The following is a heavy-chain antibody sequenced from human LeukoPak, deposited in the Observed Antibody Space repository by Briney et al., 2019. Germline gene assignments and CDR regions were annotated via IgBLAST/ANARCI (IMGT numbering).Heavy chain of an antibody. V-gene: IGHV1-18*04. CDR2: ISAYNGNT. CDR1: GYTFTSYG. CDR3: ARDPSPYYDILTGYSYSPEGMDV. J-gene: IGHJ6*04. Sequence: GASVKVSCKASGYTFTSYGISWVRQAPGQGLEWMGWISAYNGNTNYAQKLQGRVTMTTDTSTSTAYMELRSLRSDDTAVYYCARDPSPYYDILTGYSYSPEGMDVWGKGTTVTVSS. D-gene: IGHD3-9*01.